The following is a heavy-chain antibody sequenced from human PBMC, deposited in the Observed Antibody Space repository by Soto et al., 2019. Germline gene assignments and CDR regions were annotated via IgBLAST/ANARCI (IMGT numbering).Heavy chain of an antibody. D-gene: IGHD3-10*01. V-gene: IGHV3-33*01. J-gene: IGHJ5*02. CDR1: GFAFNNYG. Sequence: QVQLVESGGGVVQPGKSLRLSCVTSGFAFNNYGIHWVRQAPGKGLEWVAVIKYDGDKKYPADSVKGRLTISRDNSKSTVDLEMNSLRAEDTGVYYCARVLWFGELLCGLHHWGQGTLVTVSS. CDR2: IKYDGDKK. CDR3: ARVLWFGELLCGLHH.